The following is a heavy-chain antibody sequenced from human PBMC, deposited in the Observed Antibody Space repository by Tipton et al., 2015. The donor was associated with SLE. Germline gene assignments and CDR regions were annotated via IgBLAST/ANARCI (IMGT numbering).Heavy chain of an antibody. CDR3: ARHDYDDNGYYSHYFDY. CDR1: GFSISSGYF. J-gene: IGHJ4*02. D-gene: IGHD3-22*01. V-gene: IGHV4-38-2*02. CDR2: IYQSGNS. Sequence: TLSLTCTVSGFSISSGYFWGWIRQSPEKGLEWIGSIYQSGNSYYNPSLKSRVSVSIDAFQNQLFLRLNSVTAADTAVYYCARHDYDDNGYYSHYFDYWGQGTLVTVSS.